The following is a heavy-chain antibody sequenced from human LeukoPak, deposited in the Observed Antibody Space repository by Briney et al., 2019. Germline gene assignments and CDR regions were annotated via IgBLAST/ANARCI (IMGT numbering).Heavy chain of an antibody. CDR3: ARGRKFTIDY. CDR2: IYYSGST. Sequence: SETLSLTCTVSGGSISSGDYYWSWIRQPPGKDLEWIGYIYYSGSTNYNPSLKSRVTISVDTSKNQFSLKLSSVTAADTAVYYCARGRKFTIDYWGQGTLVTVSS. CDR1: GGSISSGDYY. D-gene: IGHD3-3*01. J-gene: IGHJ4*02. V-gene: IGHV4-30-4*01.